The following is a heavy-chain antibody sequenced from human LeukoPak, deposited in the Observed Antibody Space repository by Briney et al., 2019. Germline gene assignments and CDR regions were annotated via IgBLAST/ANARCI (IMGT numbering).Heavy chain of an antibody. D-gene: IGHD3-10*01. CDR1: GYTFTSYD. V-gene: IGHV1-8*01. CDR3: ASQPDYYGPFDY. J-gene: IGHJ4*02. CDR2: MSPNSGDT. Sequence: VASVKVSCKASGYTFTSYDFNWVRQATGQRPEWMGWMSPNSGDTGYAQKFQDRVTMTRNTSISTAYMELSSLRSDDTAVYYCASQPDYYGPFDYWGQGTLVTVSS.